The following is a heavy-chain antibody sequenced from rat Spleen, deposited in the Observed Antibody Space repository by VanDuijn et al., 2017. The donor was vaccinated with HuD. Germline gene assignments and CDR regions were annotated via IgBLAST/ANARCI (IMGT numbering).Heavy chain of an antibody. CDR1: GFSLTSDG. D-gene: IGHD1-2*01. V-gene: IGHV2-17*01. CDR3: ARSDFSSPYYFDY. CDR2: IYHDGGT. J-gene: IGHJ2*01. Sequence: VQLKETGPGLVQPTQTLSLTCTVSGFSLTSDGVHWIRQPPGKGLEWMGIIYHDGGTDYNSAIKSRLSISRDTSKSQVFLKINSLQTDDTAMHFCARSDFSSPYYFDYWGQGVMVTVSS.